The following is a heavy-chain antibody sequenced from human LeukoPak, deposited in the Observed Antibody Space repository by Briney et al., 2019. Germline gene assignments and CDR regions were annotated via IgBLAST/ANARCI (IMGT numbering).Heavy chain of an antibody. V-gene: IGHV1-18*01. CDR2: ISAYNGNT. J-gene: IGHJ4*02. CDR3: AGEALWLQYYFDY. Sequence: ASVKLCCKASGYTFTSYGISWARQAPGQGLGWMGWISAYNGNTIYAQKLQGRVTMTTDTSTSTANMELRSLRSDDTAVYYCAGEALWLQYYFDYWGQGTLVTVSS. CDR1: GYTFTSYG. D-gene: IGHD5-24*01.